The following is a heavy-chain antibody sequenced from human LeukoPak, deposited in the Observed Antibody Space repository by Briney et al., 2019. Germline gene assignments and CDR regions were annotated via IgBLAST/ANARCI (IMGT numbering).Heavy chain of an antibody. J-gene: IGHJ5*02. CDR2: IKEDGSEE. V-gene: IGHV3-7*01. D-gene: IGHD2-15*01. CDR1: GFTFSSYA. CDR3: GKEGSWFWT. Sequence: GGSLRLSCAASGFTFSSYAMSWVRQAPGKGLEWVANIKEDGSEENYVDSVKGRFTISKDNAKHSLYLQMNSLRVEDTAIYYCGKEGSWFWTWGQGTLVTVSS.